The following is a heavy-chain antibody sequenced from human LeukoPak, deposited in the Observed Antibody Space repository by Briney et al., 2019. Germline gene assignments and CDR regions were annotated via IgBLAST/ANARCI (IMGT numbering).Heavy chain of an antibody. J-gene: IGHJ4*02. V-gene: IGHV4-34*01. CDR2: INHSGST. Sequence: SETLSLTCAVYGGSFSGYYWSWIRQPPGKGLEWIGEINHSGSTNYNPPLKSRVTISVDTSKNQFSLKLSSVTAADTAVYYCARRWIAWFDYWGQGTLVTVSS. CDR3: ARRWIAWFDY. D-gene: IGHD5-12*01. CDR1: GGSFSGYY.